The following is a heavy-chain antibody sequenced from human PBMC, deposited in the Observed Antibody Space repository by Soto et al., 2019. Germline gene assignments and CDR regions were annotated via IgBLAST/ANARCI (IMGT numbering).Heavy chain of an antibody. CDR2: ISSTSSYT. Sequence: GGSLRLSCAASGFTFSSYAMDWVRQTQEKGLEWVSSISSTSSYTHYSDSVKGRFTISRDNANNSLFLQMNSLRAEDTATYYCARDLALAGNYWGQGVLVTVSS. D-gene: IGHD6-19*01. J-gene: IGHJ4*02. V-gene: IGHV3-21*01. CDR3: ARDLALAGNY. CDR1: GFTFSSYA.